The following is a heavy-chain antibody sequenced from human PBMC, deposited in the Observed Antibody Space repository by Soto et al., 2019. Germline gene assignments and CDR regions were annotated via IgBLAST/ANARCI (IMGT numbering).Heavy chain of an antibody. V-gene: IGHV3-64D*08. CDR1: GFTFSSYA. D-gene: IGHD2-2*01. Sequence: PGGSLRLSCSASGFTFSSYAMHWVRQAPGKGLEYVSAISSNGGSTYYADSVKGRFTISRDNSKNTLYLQMSSLRAEDTAVYYCVKLRWAKVPATDSGDWGQGTLVTVSS. J-gene: IGHJ4*02. CDR2: ISSNGGST. CDR3: VKLRWAKVPATDSGD.